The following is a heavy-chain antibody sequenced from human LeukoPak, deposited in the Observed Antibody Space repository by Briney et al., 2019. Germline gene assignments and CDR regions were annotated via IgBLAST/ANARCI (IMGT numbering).Heavy chain of an antibody. J-gene: IGHJ3*02. V-gene: IGHV1-2*02. CDR2: INPNSGGT. CDR3: ARDRGSGVDTAMVSGAFDI. CDR1: GYTFTGYY. Sequence: ASVKVSCKASGYTFTGYYMHWVRQAPGQGLEWMGWINPNSGGTNYAQKFQGRVTITTDESTSTAYMELSSLRSEDTAVYYCARDRGSGVDTAMVSGAFDIWGQGTMVTVSS. D-gene: IGHD5-18*01.